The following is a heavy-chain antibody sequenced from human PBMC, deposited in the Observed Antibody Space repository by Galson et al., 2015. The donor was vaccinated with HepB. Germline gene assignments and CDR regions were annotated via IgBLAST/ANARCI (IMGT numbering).Heavy chain of an antibody. J-gene: IGHJ4*02. Sequence: SLRLSCAASGFNFSRYVIHWVRQAPGKGLECVAVRDSVKGRFTISTDNSKNTLSLLINSLRDEDTAIYYCARSPAAAGHFDFWGQGTLLTVSS. V-gene: IGHV3-33*01. CDR1: GFNFSRYV. D-gene: IGHD6-13*01. CDR3: ARSPAAAGHFDF.